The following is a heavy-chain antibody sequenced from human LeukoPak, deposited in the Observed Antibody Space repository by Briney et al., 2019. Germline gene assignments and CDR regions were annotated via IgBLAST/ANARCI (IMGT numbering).Heavy chain of an antibody. V-gene: IGHV3-21*01. CDR3: AREMKGAPTYYFDY. CDR1: GFTFSSYS. J-gene: IGHJ4*02. CDR2: ISSSSSYI. D-gene: IGHD1-26*01. Sequence: PGGSLRLSCAASGFTFSSYSMNWVRQAPGKGLEWVSSISSSSSYIYYADSVKGRFTISRDNAKNSLYLQMNSLRAEDTAVYYCAREMKGAPTYYFDYWGQGTLVTVSS.